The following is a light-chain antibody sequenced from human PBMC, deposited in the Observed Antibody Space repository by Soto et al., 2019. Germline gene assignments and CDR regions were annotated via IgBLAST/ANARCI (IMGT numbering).Light chain of an antibody. J-gene: IGKJ4*01. CDR1: QSVSSY. V-gene: IGKV3-11*01. CDR3: QQRSNWPPT. Sequence: EIVLTQSPATLSLSPGERATLSCRASQSVSSYLAWYQQKPGQAPRLLIYDASNRATGIPARFSGSGSATDFTRTISSPEPEDFAVYYCQQRSNWPPTFGGGTKVEIK. CDR2: DAS.